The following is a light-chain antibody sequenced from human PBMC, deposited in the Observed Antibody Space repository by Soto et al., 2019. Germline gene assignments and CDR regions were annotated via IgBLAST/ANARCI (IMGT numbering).Light chain of an antibody. CDR3: QQYNPRT. J-gene: IGKJ1*01. V-gene: IGKV1-5*01. Sequence: DIQMTQSPSTLSASVGDRVTITCRASQSISRWLAWYQQKAGKVPKLLIYDASTLVSGVPSRFSGSGSGTEFTLTISSLQPDNFATDDGQQYNPRTFGQGTNVEIK. CDR1: QSISRW. CDR2: DAS.